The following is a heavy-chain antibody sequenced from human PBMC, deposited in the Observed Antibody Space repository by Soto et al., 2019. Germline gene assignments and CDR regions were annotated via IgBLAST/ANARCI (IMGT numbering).Heavy chain of an antibody. CDR1: GGSISSGDYY. CDR3: DSPVTPLRGPDAFDI. Sequence: TLSLTCTVSGGSISSGDYYWIWIRQPPGKGLEWIGVIYYSGITYYTPSLASRLFMSVDTSKNQFSLKVRSVTAANTAEYSCDSPVTPLRGPDAFDIWGQGTMVTVSS. D-gene: IGHD3-10*01. V-gene: IGHV4-30-4*08. CDR2: IYYSGIT. J-gene: IGHJ3*02.